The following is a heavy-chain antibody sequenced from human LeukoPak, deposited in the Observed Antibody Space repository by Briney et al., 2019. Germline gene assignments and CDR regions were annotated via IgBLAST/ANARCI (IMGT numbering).Heavy chain of an antibody. Sequence: GRSLRLSCAASGFTFSSYGMHWVRQAPGKGLEWVAVISYDGSNKYYADSVKGRFTISRDNSKNTLHLQMNSLRAEDTAVYYCAKDLGGSFDYWGQGTLVTVSS. CDR3: AKDLGGSFDY. CDR2: ISYDGSNK. V-gene: IGHV3-30*18. D-gene: IGHD1-26*01. CDR1: GFTFSSYG. J-gene: IGHJ4*02.